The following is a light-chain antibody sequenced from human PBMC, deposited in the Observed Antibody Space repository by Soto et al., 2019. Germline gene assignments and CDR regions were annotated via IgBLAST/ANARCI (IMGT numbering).Light chain of an antibody. Sequence: QSVLTQPASVSGSPGQSITISCTGTSSDVGAYSYVSWYQQHPGKAPKLIIHDVSDRPSGISNRFSGSKSDNTASLTISGLQAEDEAEYYCSSYTSSRTYVFGTGTKVTVL. V-gene: IGLV2-14*01. J-gene: IGLJ1*01. CDR1: SSDVGAYSY. CDR3: SSYTSSRTYV. CDR2: DVS.